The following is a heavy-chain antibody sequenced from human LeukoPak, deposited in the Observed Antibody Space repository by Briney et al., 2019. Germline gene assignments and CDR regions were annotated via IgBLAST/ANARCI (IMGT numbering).Heavy chain of an antibody. J-gene: IGHJ4*02. CDR2: IKHDASEK. D-gene: IGHD6-19*01. V-gene: IGHV3-7*03. CDR3: ARVRSGYYFDY. CDR1: GFTFSSYW. Sequence: GGSLRLSCAASGFTFSSYWMNWVRQAPGKGLEWVANIKHDASEKHYVDSVKGRFTISRDNAKNSLYLQMNSLRAEDTAVYYCARVRSGYYFDYRGQGTLVTVSS.